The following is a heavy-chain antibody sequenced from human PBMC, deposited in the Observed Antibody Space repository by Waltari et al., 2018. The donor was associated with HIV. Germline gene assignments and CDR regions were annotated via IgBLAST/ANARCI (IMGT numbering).Heavy chain of an antibody. D-gene: IGHD3-9*01. CDR2: INQDGSEK. J-gene: IGHJ4*02. CDR1: GFTFSSYW. Sequence: EVQLVESGGGLVQPGGSLRLSCAASGFTFSSYWLSWVRQAPGKGLEWVANINQDGSEKYYVDSVKGRFTVSRDNAKSSLYVQMNSLRVEDSALYYCARDVTAVRYPDYWGQGTLVTVSS. V-gene: IGHV3-7*01. CDR3: ARDVTAVRYPDY.